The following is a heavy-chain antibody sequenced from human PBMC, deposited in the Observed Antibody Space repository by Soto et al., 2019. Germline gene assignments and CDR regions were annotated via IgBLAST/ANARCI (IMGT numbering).Heavy chain of an antibody. CDR3: AKQGLGSLATYCTTGDCHYAFDV. CDR1: GFTFYNYA. V-gene: IGHV3-23*01. Sequence: EVQLLESGGGLVRPGGSLRLSCAASGFTFYNYAMNWVRQAPGKGLEWVSTISGGGDGTYYADSVKGRFTISRDNSRNTVYLQMISLRAEDTAVYYCAKQGLGSLATYCTTGDCHYAFDVWGQCTLVTVSS. J-gene: IGHJ3*01. CDR2: ISGGGDGT. D-gene: IGHD2-8*01.